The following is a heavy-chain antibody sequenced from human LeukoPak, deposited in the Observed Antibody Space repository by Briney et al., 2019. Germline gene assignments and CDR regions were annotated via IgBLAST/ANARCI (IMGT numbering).Heavy chain of an antibody. CDR3: ARDSITMVRGVIIDYYYYGMDV. D-gene: IGHD3-10*01. V-gene: IGHV3-66*01. Sequence: PGGSLRLSCAASGFTVSSHYMNWVRQAPGKGLEWVSVIYSGGSTYYADSVKGGFTISRDNSKNTLFLQMNSLRAEDTAVYYCARDSITMVRGVIIDYYYYGMDVWGQGTTVTVSS. CDR2: IYSGGST. CDR1: GFTVSSHY. J-gene: IGHJ6*02.